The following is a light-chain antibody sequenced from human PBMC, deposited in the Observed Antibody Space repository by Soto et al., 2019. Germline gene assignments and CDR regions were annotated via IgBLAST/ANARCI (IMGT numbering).Light chain of an antibody. CDR2: DVS. J-gene: IGLJ2*01. Sequence: QSALTQPASVSGSPGQSITISCSGTSSDVGGSDYVSWYQQHPGEAPKLIIYDVSYRPSGVSNRFSGSKSANTASLTISGLQAEDEADYFCSSYTSSAPGVLFGGGTQLTVL. CDR1: SSDVGGSDY. V-gene: IGLV2-14*03. CDR3: SSYTSSAPGVL.